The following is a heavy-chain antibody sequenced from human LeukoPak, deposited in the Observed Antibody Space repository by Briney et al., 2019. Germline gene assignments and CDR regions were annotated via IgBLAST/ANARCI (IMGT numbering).Heavy chain of an antibody. V-gene: IGHV3-30*02. CDR1: GFTLSSYG. CDR2: IRSDGNKQ. J-gene: IGHJ4*02. CDR3: AKDDPFFDY. Sequence: GGSLRLSCAASGFTLSSYGIHWVRQTPGKGLEWVAFIRSDGNKQNYADSVKGRFTISRDNSKNTVYLRMDSLRTEDTAVYYCAKDDPFFDYWGQGILVTVSS.